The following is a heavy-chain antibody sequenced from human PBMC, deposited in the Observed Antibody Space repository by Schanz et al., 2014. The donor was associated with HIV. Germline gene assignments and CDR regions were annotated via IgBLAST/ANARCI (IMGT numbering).Heavy chain of an antibody. V-gene: IGHV1-69*13. Sequence: QVQLVQSEGEVKKPGASVKVSCKTSGYTFKNYGISWLRQAPGQGLEWMGGVIPIFDTATYAQKFQGRVTITADESTSTVYMELSSLRSEDTAIYYCTKTTNWFDPWGQGTLVTVSS. CDR3: TKTTNWFDP. J-gene: IGHJ5*02. CDR2: VIPIFDTA. CDR1: GYTFKNYG.